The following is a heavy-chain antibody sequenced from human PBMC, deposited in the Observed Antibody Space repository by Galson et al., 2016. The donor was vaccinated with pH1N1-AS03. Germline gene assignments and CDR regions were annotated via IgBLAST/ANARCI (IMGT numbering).Heavy chain of an antibody. CDR2: ISASGGDT. J-gene: IGHJ4*02. CDR1: GFSFNTFA. V-gene: IGHV3-23*01. D-gene: IGHD1-26*01. Sequence: SLRLSCAASGFSFNTFAMSWVRQAQGKGLEWVSSISASGGDTYYADSVKGRFTISRDNSRNTLYLQMSSLRAEDAAVYYCARRSPWESYYFDYWGQGTLVTVSS. CDR3: ARRSPWESYYFDY.